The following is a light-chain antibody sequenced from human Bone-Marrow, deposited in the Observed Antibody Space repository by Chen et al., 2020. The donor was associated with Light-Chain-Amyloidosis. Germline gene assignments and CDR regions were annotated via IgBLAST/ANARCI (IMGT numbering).Light chain of an antibody. CDR1: SGSIATNY. V-gene: IGLV6-57*01. CDR2: EDD. J-gene: IGLJ3*02. CDR3: QSYQGSSQGM. Sequence: NFMLTQPHSVSESPGKTVIISCTRSSGSIATNYVQWYQQRPGSSPTTVIYEDDQRPYVVPDRFSGSIDRSSNSASLTISVLKTEDEADYYCQSYQGSSQGMFGGGTKLTVL.